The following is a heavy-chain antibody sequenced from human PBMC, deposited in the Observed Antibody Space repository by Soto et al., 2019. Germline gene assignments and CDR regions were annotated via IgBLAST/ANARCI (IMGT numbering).Heavy chain of an antibody. Sequence: PSETLSLTCTVSGGSISPYYWSWIRQPPGKGLEWIGYVYYSGNTNYNPSLKSRVTISVDTSKNQFSLKLSSVTAADTAVYYCARHQYAATYSDYWGQGTLVTVSS. CDR1: GGSISPYY. D-gene: IGHD5-12*01. CDR3: ARHQYAATYSDY. CDR2: VYYSGNT. V-gene: IGHV4-59*08. J-gene: IGHJ4*02.